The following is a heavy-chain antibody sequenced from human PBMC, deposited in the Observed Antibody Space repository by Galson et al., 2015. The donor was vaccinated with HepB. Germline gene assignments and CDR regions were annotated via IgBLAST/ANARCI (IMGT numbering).Heavy chain of an antibody. J-gene: IGHJ6*02. Sequence: SLRLSCAASGFTFSSYAMSWIRQAPGKGLEWVSYISSSGSTIYYADSVKGRFTISRDNAKNSLYLQMNSLRAEDTAVYYCARGYCSSTSCYDYYYYGMDVWGQGTTVTVSS. CDR2: ISSSGSTI. CDR3: ARGYCSSTSCYDYYYYGMDV. D-gene: IGHD2-2*01. V-gene: IGHV3-11*01. CDR1: GFTFSSYA.